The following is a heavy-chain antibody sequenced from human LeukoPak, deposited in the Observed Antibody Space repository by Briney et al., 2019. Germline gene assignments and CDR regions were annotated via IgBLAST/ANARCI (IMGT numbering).Heavy chain of an antibody. Sequence: PSETLSLTCAVYGGSFSGYYWSWIRQPPGKGLEWIGEINHSGSTNYNPSLKGRVTISVDTSKNQFSLKLSSVTAADTAVYYRARGAIRYYYDSSGYRHPFDYWGQGTLVTVSS. V-gene: IGHV4-34*01. CDR3: ARGAIRYYYDSSGYRHPFDY. D-gene: IGHD3-22*01. CDR1: GGSFSGYY. CDR2: INHSGST. J-gene: IGHJ4*02.